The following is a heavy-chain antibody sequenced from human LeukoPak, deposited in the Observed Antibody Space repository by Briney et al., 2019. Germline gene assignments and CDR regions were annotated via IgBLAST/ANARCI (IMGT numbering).Heavy chain of an antibody. J-gene: IGHJ4*02. CDR1: GFTFSSYA. D-gene: IGHD1-26*01. CDR3: ARDRLGATFD. Sequence: GGSLRLSCAASGFTFSSYAMSWVRQAPGRGLEWVSTIRGSGDTTYHADSVKGRFTISRDNPKNTLYLQMNSLRAEDTAVYYCARDRLGATFDWGPGTLVTVSS. CDR2: IRGSGDTT. V-gene: IGHV3-23*01.